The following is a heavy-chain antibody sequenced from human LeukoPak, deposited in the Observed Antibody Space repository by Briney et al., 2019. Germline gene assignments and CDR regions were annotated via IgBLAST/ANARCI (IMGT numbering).Heavy chain of an antibody. Sequence: ASVKVSCKASGYIFSTYGISWVRQAPGQGLEWMGCMSGYNGNTNYAQKLQGRVTMTTDTSTSTAYRELRSLRSDDTAVYYCARRRSEEFDFDCWGQGTLVTVSS. J-gene: IGHJ4*02. V-gene: IGHV1-18*01. CDR2: MSGYNGNT. D-gene: IGHD6-19*01. CDR3: ARRRSEEFDFDC. CDR1: GYIFSTYG.